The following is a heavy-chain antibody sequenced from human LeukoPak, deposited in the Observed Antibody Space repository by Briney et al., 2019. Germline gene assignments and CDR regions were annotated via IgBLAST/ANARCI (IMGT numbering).Heavy chain of an antibody. V-gene: IGHV3-64*01. CDR1: GFTFSSYA. D-gene: IGHD1-26*01. CDR3: ARFRYSGSYYYYYGMDV. CDR2: ISSNGGST. J-gene: IGHJ6*02. Sequence: GGSLRLSCAASGFTFSSYAMHWVRQAPGKGLEYVSAISSNGGSTYYANSVKGRFTISRDNSKNTLYLQMGSLRAEDMAVYYCARFRYSGSYYYYYGMDVWGQGTTVTVSS.